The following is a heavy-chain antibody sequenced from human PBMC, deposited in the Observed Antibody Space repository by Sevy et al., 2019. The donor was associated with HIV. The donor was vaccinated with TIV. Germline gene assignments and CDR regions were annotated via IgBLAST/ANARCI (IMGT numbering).Heavy chain of an antibody. CDR2: ISDDSRYI. CDR1: GFTFRTYS. CDR3: ARDFTISGVVSGIVY. Sequence: GGSLRLSCAASGFTFRTYSMNWVRQAPGKGLEWLSSISDDSRYIYYSDSVKGRFTISRANAKNLLYLQMNNLRVEDTAIYYCARDFTISGVVSGIVYWGQGNLVTVSS. D-gene: IGHD3-3*01. J-gene: IGHJ4*02. V-gene: IGHV3-21*04.